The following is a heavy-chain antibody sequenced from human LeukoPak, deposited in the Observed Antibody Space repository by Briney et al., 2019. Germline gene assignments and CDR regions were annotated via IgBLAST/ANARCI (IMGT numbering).Heavy chain of an antibody. V-gene: IGHV3-30*02. CDR1: GFTFSSYG. J-gene: IGHJ4*02. CDR3: AKAPTLGYCGGDCYLDY. D-gene: IGHD2-21*01. Sequence: GGSLRLSCAASGFTFSSYGMHWVRQAPGKGLEWVAFIRYDGSNKYYADSVKGRFTISRDNSKNTLYLQMISLRAEDTAVYYCAKAPTLGYCGGDCYLDYWGQGTLVTVSS. CDR2: IRYDGSNK.